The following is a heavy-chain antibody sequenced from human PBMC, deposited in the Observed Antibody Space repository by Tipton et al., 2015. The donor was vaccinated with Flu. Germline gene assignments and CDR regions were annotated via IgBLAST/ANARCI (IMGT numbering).Heavy chain of an antibody. J-gene: IGHJ4*02. CDR1: GYTFTSYG. V-gene: IGHV1-18*01. Sequence: QLVQSGAEVKKPGASVKVSCKASGYTFTSYGISWVRQAPGQGLEWMGWISAYNGNTNYAQKLQGRVTMTTDTSTSTAYMELRSLRSDDTAVYYCARGGERYFDWLTPVAIYDYWGQGTLVTVPS. D-gene: IGHD3-9*01. CDR3: ARGGERYFDWLTPVAIYDY. CDR2: ISAYNGNT.